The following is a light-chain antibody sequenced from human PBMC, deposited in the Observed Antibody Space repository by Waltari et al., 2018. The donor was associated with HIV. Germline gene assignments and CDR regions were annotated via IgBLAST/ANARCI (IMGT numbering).Light chain of an antibody. J-gene: IGKJ1*01. CDR3: QQYNKWPRT. CDR1: QNVITN. CDR2: GAS. V-gene: IGKV3-15*01. Sequence: EIVMTQSPATLSVSTGERVTLSCRASQNVITNLAWYQQKPGQPPRLLIYGASTRATGIPARFSGGGSGTEFTLTISSLQSEDFTFYYCQQYNKWPRTFGQGTKVEVK.